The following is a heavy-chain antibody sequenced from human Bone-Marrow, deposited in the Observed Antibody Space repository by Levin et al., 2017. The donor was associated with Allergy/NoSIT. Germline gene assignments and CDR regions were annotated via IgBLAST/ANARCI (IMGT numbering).Heavy chain of an antibody. Sequence: GGSLRLSCAASGFTFSSYSMNWVRQAPGKGLEWVSSISSSSSYIYYADSVKGRFTISRDNAKNSLYLQMNSLRAEDTAVYYCASRLRFLEWLPYYGMDVWGQGTTVTVSS. CDR1: GFTFSSYS. CDR3: ASRLRFLEWLPYYGMDV. V-gene: IGHV3-21*01. J-gene: IGHJ6*02. CDR2: ISSSSSYI. D-gene: IGHD3-3*01.